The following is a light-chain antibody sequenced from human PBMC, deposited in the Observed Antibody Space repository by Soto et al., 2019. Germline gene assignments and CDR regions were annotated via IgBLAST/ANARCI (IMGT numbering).Light chain of an antibody. CDR2: KVS. Sequence: QSALTQPASVSGSPGQSITISCTGTSSDVGGNKYVSWYQQYPGKVPKLLINKVSNRPSGVSNRFSGSKSANTASLTISGLVSEYEADYFCTSSTSDSLYVFGTGTELTVL. V-gene: IGLV2-14*01. J-gene: IGLJ1*01. CDR1: SSDVGGNKY. CDR3: TSSTSDSLYV.